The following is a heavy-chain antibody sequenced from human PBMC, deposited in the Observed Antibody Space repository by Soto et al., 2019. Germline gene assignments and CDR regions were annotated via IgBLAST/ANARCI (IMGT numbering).Heavy chain of an antibody. CDR2: VYYSGST. CDR1: GGSISSSSSY. Sequence: QLQLQESGPGLVRPSETLSLTCTVSGGSISSSSSYWGWIRQPPGKGLEWIGSVYYSGSTFYNPSLKSRVTISVDTSKNQFSLKLSSVTAADTAVYYCATEETGPFGGAQVYWGQGTLVTVSS. D-gene: IGHD3-16*01. J-gene: IGHJ4*02. V-gene: IGHV4-39*01. CDR3: ATEETGPFGGAQVY.